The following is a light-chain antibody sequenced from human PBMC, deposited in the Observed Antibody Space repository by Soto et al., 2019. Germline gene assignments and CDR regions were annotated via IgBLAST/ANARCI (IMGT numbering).Light chain of an antibody. CDR3: SSYAGSNNLV. J-gene: IGLJ3*02. CDR1: SSDVGGYNY. Sequence: QSVLTQPPSASGSPGQSVTISCTGSSSDVGGYNYVSWYQQHPGKAPKLMIYEVSKRPSGVPDRFSGSKSGNTASLTVSGLQAEDEADYYCSSYAGSNNLVFGGGTKHNVL. V-gene: IGLV2-8*01. CDR2: EVS.